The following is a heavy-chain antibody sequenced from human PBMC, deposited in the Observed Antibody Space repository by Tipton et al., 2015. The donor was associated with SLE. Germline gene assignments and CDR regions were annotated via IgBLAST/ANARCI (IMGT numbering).Heavy chain of an antibody. CDR3: AKDRQQLDGFDY. CDR2: IYSGGSST. CDR1: GFTFSSYA. V-gene: IGHV3-23*03. D-gene: IGHD6-13*01. Sequence: SLRLSCAASGFTFSSYAMSWVRQAPGKGLEWVSVIYSGGSSTYYADSVKGRFTISRDNSKNTLYLRMNSLRAEDTAVYYCAKDRQQLDGFDYWGQGTLVTVSS. J-gene: IGHJ4*02.